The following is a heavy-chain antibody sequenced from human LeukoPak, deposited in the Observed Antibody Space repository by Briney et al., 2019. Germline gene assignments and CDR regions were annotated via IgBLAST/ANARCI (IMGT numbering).Heavy chain of an antibody. D-gene: IGHD3-16*02. CDR2: ISPYNGKT. CDR1: GYTFTNYG. CDR3: ARDGAVLQYFGELSDDFDM. Sequence: ASVRVSCKASGYTFTNYGISWVRQAPGQGLEWMGWISPYNGKTNFAQKVQGRISLTTDTSTRTAYMELRSLKSDDTAVYYCARDGAVLQYFGELSDDFDMWGQGTKVTVSS. V-gene: IGHV1-18*01. J-gene: IGHJ3*02.